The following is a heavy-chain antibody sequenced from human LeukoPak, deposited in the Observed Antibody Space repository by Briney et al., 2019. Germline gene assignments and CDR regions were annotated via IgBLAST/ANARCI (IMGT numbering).Heavy chain of an antibody. Sequence: PSETLSLTCTVSGGSISIYYWSWIRQPPGKGLEWIGYIYYSGSTNYNPSLKSRVTISVDTSKNQFSLKLSSVTAADTAVYYCARDHTYYDILTGYSFGAFDIWGQGTMITVSS. CDR3: ARDHTYYDILTGYSFGAFDI. V-gene: IGHV4-59*01. J-gene: IGHJ3*02. CDR1: GGSISIYY. D-gene: IGHD3-9*01. CDR2: IYYSGST.